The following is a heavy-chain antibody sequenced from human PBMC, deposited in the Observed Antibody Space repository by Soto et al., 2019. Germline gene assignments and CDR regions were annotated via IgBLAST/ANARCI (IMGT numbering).Heavy chain of an antibody. CDR2: IFHSGST. D-gene: IGHD3-10*01. V-gene: IGHV4-30-4*01. CDR3: ARDRYYGSGTYYNFYSGMDV. CDR1: GGSINSGDYY. J-gene: IGHJ6*02. Sequence: QVQLQESGPGLVKPSQTLSLTCTVSGGSINSGDYYWTWVRQPPGKGLEWIGNIFHSGSTYYTPSLQSRVTISLDTSKNHFSLKLSSVTPADTAVYYCARDRYYGSGTYYNFYSGMDVCGQGTTVTVSS.